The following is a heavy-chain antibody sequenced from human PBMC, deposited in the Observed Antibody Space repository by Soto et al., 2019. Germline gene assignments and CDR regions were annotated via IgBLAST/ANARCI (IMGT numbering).Heavy chain of an antibody. CDR1: GGSISSSGYY. CDR3: ANRRGFCSGDSCFPFDY. D-gene: IGHD2-15*01. Sequence: QLQLQESGPGLVKPSETLSLTCTVAGGSISSSGYYWGWIRQPPGRGLEWIGTSYYTGSTYYNPSLKSRLTISVDTSKNQFSLKLNSVTAADTAVYYCANRRGFCSGDSCFPFDYWGQGILVTVSS. J-gene: IGHJ4*02. CDR2: SYYTGST. V-gene: IGHV4-39*01.